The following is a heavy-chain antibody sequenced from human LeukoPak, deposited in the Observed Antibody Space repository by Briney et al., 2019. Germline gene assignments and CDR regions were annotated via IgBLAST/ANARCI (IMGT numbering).Heavy chain of an antibody. CDR1: GFTLSSSE. V-gene: IGHV3-48*03. Sequence: GGSLRLSCAASGFTLSSSEMNWVRQAPGKGLEWVSYISRSGSTIFYADSVKGRFTISRDNAKNSVSLQMNSLRAEDTAVYFCARPTWTNYMDIWGKGTAVTISS. D-gene: IGHD3/OR15-3a*01. J-gene: IGHJ6*03. CDR2: ISRSGSTI. CDR3: ARPTWTNYMDI.